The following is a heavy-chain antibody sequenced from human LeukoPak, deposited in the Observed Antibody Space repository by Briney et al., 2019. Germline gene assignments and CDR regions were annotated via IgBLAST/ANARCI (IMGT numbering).Heavy chain of an antibody. CDR1: GGSISSYY. V-gene: IGHV4-59*01. Sequence: SETLSLTCTVSGGSISSYYWSWIRQPPGKGLEWIGYIYYSGSTNYNPSLKSRVTISVDTSKNQFSLKLSSVTAADTAVYYCARRDPIEYSSPLDYWGQGTLVTVSS. CDR2: IYYSGST. J-gene: IGHJ4*02. CDR3: ARRDPIEYSSPLDY. D-gene: IGHD6-6*01.